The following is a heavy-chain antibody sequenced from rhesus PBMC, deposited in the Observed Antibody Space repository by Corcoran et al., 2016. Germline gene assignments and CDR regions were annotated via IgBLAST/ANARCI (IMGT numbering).Heavy chain of an antibody. Sequence: QVQLQESGPGVVKPSETLSLTCAVSGGSISGYYLWSWIRQPPGKGLEWIWYIYGGSGSTSYNPSLKSRVIISIDPSKNQFSLKLSSVTAADTAVYYCAREGDCTGSGCYGTFDYWGQGVLVTVSS. CDR2: IYGGSGST. D-gene: IGHD2-21*01. J-gene: IGHJ4*01. V-gene: IGHV4S7*01. CDR3: AREGDCTGSGCYGTFDY. CDR1: GGSISGYYL.